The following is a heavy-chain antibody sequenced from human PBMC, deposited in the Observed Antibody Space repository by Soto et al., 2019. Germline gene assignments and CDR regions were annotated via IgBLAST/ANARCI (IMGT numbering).Heavy chain of an antibody. D-gene: IGHD2-2*01. CDR2: IIPILGIA. CDR3: ARSQLPAAMKGSYYYYYMDV. Sequence: ASVKVSCKASGGTFSSYTISWVRQAPGQGLEWMGRIIPILGIANYAQKFQGRVTITADKSTSTAYMELSSLRSEDTAVYYCARSQLPAAMKGSYYYYYMDVWGKGTTVTVSS. CDR1: GGTFSSYT. V-gene: IGHV1-69*02. J-gene: IGHJ6*03.